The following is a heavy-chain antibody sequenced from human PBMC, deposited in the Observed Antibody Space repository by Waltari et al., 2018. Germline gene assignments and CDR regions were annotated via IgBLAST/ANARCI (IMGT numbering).Heavy chain of an antibody. CDR2: IIPIFGTE. Sequence: QVQLVQSGAEVKKPGSSVKVSCKASGGPFSSYPISWVRQAPGQGLGWMGGIIPIFGTENDEQKFQGRVTITADESTSTAYRELSSLRSEDTAVYYWASSDGYNSASAISSSYWGQGTLVTVSS. V-gene: IGHV1-69*01. D-gene: IGHD5-12*01. CDR3: ASSDGYNSASAISSSY. J-gene: IGHJ4*02. CDR1: GGPFSSYP.